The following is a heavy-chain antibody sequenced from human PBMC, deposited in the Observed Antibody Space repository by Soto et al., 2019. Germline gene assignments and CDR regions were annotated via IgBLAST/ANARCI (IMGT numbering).Heavy chain of an antibody. CDR3: AKGGGYTYGTNEAFDF. D-gene: IGHD5-18*01. CDR1: GFTFRNYG. Sequence: QVQLVESGGGVVQPGRSLRLSCAASGFTFRNYGMHWVRQAPGKGLEWVAVISDDGSNKYNVASVEGRFTISRDNSKNTLDLQMNSLRIEDTAVYYCAKGGGYTYGTNEAFDFWGQGTTVTVSS. V-gene: IGHV3-30*18. CDR2: ISDDGSNK. J-gene: IGHJ3*01.